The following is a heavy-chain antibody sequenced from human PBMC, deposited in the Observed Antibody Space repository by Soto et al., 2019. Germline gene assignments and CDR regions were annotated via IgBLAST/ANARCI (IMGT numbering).Heavy chain of an antibody. CDR2: ISGSGGST. V-gene: IGHV3-23*01. D-gene: IGHD5-18*01. J-gene: IGHJ4*02. CDR1: GFTFSSYA. CDR3: ASTVIQLWLGGYFDY. Sequence: GSLRLSCAASGFTFSSYAMSWVRQAPGKGLEWVSAISGSGGSTYYADSVKGRFTISRDNSKNTLYLQMNSLRAEDTAVYYCASTVIQLWLGGYFDYWGQGTLVTVSS.